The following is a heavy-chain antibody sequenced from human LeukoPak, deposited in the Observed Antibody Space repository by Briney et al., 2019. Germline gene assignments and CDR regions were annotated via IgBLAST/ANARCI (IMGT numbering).Heavy chain of an antibody. V-gene: IGHV3-23*01. CDR3: AKEGSSDYYMDV. J-gene: IGHJ6*03. Sequence: HYADSVKGRFTISRDNSKNTLYLQMNSLRAEDTAVYYCAKEGSSDYYMDVWGKGTTVTISS. D-gene: IGHD1-26*01.